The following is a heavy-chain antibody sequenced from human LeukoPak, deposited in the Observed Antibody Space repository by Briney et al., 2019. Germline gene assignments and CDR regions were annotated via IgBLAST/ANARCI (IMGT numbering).Heavy chain of an antibody. D-gene: IGHD1-1*01. V-gene: IGHV3-30-3*01. Sequence: GGSLRLSCAASGFIFSSYGMHWVRQAPGKGLDWVAVTSYHGNSQYYADSVKGRFTISRDNSENTLYLQMNSLGAADTAVYYCARGYDYYYYGLDVWGQGTTVTVSS. CDR3: ARGYDYYYYGLDV. J-gene: IGHJ6*02. CDR1: GFIFSSYG. CDR2: TSYHGNSQ.